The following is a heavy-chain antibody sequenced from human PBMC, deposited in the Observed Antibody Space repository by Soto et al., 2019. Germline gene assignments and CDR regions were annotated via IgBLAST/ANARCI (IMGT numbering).Heavy chain of an antibody. J-gene: IGHJ6*02. V-gene: IGHV3-21*01. Sequence: EVQLVESGGGLVKPGGSLRLSCAASGFTFSSYSMNWVRQAPGKGLEWDSSISISSSYIYYADSVKGRFTISRDNAKNSLYLQMNSLRAEDTAVYYCARDGSSSWYDINYYYYYGMDVWGQGTTVTVSS. D-gene: IGHD6-13*01. CDR1: GFTFSSYS. CDR3: ARDGSSSWYDINYYYYYGMDV. CDR2: ISISSSYI.